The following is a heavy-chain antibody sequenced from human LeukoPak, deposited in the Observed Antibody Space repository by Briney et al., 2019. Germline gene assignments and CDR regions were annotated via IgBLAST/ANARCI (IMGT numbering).Heavy chain of an antibody. Sequence: ASVKVSCKASGYSLIGFYLHWVRQAPGQGLEWMGWINPNSGDTKNAEKFRGRVTMTKDTSINTAYMELNTLKSDDTAVYYCARVRSSDFYFDYMDVWGIGTTVIVS. CDR1: GYSLIGFY. CDR3: ARVRSSDFYFDYMDV. V-gene: IGHV1-2*02. D-gene: IGHD3-22*01. J-gene: IGHJ6*03. CDR2: INPNSGDT.